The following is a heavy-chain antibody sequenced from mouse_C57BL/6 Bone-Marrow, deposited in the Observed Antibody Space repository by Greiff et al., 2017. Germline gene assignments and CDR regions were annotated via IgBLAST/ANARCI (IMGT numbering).Heavy chain of an antibody. D-gene: IGHD3-1*01. Sequence: QVQLQQSGPELVKPGASVKISCKASGYAFSSSWMNWVQQRPGKGLEWIGRIYPGDGDTNYTGKFKGKATLTADKASSTPYMQLSSLTSEESAVDLFARGLRFDYWGQGTLVTVSA. CDR3: ARGLRFDY. CDR2: IYPGDGDT. J-gene: IGHJ3*01. V-gene: IGHV1-82*01. CDR1: GYAFSSSW.